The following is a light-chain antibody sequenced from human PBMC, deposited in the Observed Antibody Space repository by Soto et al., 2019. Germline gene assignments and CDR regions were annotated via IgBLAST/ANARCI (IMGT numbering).Light chain of an antibody. V-gene: IGKV1-16*02. J-gene: IGKJ1*01. CDR3: QQYDMYPRT. Sequence: DIQMTQSPSSLSASVGDRVTITCRASQGIRNYLAWFQQKPGKAPKCLIYATFKLQSGVPSKFSGSGSGTEFNLTISSLQPEDFATYYCQQYDMYPRTFGQGTKVEIK. CDR1: QGIRNY. CDR2: ATF.